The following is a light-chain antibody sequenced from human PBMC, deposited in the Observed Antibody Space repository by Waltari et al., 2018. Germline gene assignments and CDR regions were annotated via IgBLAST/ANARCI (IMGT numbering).Light chain of an antibody. Sequence: DIVLTQSPATLSLSPGERATLSCRASQIVTNYLAWYQLKPGQAPRLLIYDASNRATGIPARFRGSGSGTDFTLTISNLEPEDSAVYYCQQRSKWPLTFGRGTKVEIK. CDR1: QIVTNY. V-gene: IGKV3-11*01. CDR3: QQRSKWPLT. J-gene: IGKJ4*01. CDR2: DAS.